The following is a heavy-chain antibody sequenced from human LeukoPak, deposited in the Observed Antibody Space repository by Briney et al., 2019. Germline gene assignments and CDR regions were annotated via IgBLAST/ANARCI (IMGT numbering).Heavy chain of an antibody. CDR1: GGSFSGYY. D-gene: IGHD6-13*01. CDR3: ARGYLAAAGTGGDY. J-gene: IGHJ4*02. V-gene: IGHV4-34*01. Sequence: PSETLSLTCAVYGGSFSGYYWSWIRQPPGKGLEWIGEINHSGSTNYNPSLKSRVTISVDTSKNQFSLKLSSVTAADTAVYYCARGYLAAAGTGGDYWGQRTLVTVSS. CDR2: INHSGST.